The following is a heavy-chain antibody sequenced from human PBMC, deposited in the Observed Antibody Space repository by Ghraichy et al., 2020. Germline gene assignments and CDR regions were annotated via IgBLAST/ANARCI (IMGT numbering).Heavy chain of an antibody. V-gene: IGHV3-7*01. CDR3: ARAGAGDYGDYVGAFDI. J-gene: IGHJ3*02. Sequence: GGSLRLSCAASGFTFSSYWMNWVRQAPGKGLEWVANIKQDGSEKYYVDSVKGRFTISRDNAKNSLYLQMNSLRAEDTAVYYCARAGAGDYGDYVGAFDIWGQGTMVTVSS. CDR2: IKQDGSEK. CDR1: GFTFSSYW. D-gene: IGHD4-17*01.